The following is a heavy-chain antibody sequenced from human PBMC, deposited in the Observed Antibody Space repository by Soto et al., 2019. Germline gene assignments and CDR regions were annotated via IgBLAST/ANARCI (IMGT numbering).Heavy chain of an antibody. V-gene: IGHV3-23*01. Sequence: GGSLRLSCAASGFTAGSSAMNWLRQAPGKGLERVSVISGGDGSTYYADSVKGRFTISRDNSKNTVYLQMNSLRAEDTAVYYCAKFRDIVVVPAAMHHYYYYYGMDVWGQGTTVTVSS. J-gene: IGHJ6*02. CDR2: ISGGDGST. CDR3: AKFRDIVVVPAAMHHYYYYYGMDV. D-gene: IGHD2-2*01. CDR1: GFTAGSSA.